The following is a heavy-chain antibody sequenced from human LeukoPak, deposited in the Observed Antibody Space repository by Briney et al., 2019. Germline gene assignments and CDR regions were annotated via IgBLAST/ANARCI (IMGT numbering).Heavy chain of an antibody. CDR2: ISHSGST. Sequence: PSETLSLTCTVSGYTISSGYYWGWIRQPPGKGLEWIGRISHSGSTYYNPSLKSRVTISVDTSKNQFSLKLGSVTAADTAVYYCARRGVSGELDYWGQGTLVTVSS. CDR1: GYTISSGYY. J-gene: IGHJ4*02. D-gene: IGHD1-26*01. V-gene: IGHV4-38-2*02. CDR3: ARRGVSGELDY.